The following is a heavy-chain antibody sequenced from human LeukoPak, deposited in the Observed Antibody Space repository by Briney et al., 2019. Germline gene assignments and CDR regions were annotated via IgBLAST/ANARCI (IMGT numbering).Heavy chain of an antibody. J-gene: IGHJ4*02. CDR3: ARGTRLVPFDY. D-gene: IGHD3-9*01. CDR1: GGSISSYY. V-gene: IGHV4-59*01. CDR2: IYYSGST. Sequence: AETQSLTCTVSGGSISSYYWSWIRQSPGKGLEWIGYIYYSGSTNYNPSLKSRVTISVDTSKNQFSLKLSSVTAADTAVYYCARGTRLVPFDYWGQGTLVTVSS.